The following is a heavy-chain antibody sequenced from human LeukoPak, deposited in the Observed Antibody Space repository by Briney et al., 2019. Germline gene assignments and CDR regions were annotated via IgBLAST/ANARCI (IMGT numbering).Heavy chain of an antibody. V-gene: IGHV4-39*01. CDR3: ARVDIVTVPSANFDC. Sequence: SETLSLTCIVSGGSISSNSYYWGWVRQPPGKGLEWIGSIFYSGNTYYNPSLRSRVSISVDTSKNQFPLKLYSVTAVDTAVYYCARVDIVTVPSANFDCWAREPWSPSPQ. CDR1: GGSISSNSYY. J-gene: IGHJ4*02. CDR2: IFYSGNT. D-gene: IGHD2-2*01.